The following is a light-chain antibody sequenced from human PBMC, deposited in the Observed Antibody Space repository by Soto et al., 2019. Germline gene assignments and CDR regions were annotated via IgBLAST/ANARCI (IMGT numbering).Light chain of an antibody. V-gene: IGKV3-20*01. J-gene: IGKJ4*01. CDR2: GAS. CDR3: QQYGSSPT. CDR1: QSVSGSY. Sequence: EIVLTQSPGTLSLSPGERATLSCRASQSVSGSYLAWYQQKPGQAPRLLIYGASSRATGIPDRFSGSGSGTDFTLTISRLEPEHFAVYYCQQYGSSPTFGGGTKVEIK.